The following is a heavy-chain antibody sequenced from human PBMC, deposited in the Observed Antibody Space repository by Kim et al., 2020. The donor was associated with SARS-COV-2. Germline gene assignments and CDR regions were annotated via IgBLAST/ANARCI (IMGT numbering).Heavy chain of an antibody. Sequence: GGSLRLSCAASGFTFSSYSMNWVRQAPGKGLEWVSSISSSSSYIYYADSVKGRFTISRDNAKNSLYLQMNSLRAEDTAVYYCARELYDILTGYTIDYWGQGTLVTVSS. CDR1: GFTFSSYS. CDR2: ISSSSSYI. D-gene: IGHD3-9*01. J-gene: IGHJ4*02. CDR3: ARELYDILTGYTIDY. V-gene: IGHV3-21*01.